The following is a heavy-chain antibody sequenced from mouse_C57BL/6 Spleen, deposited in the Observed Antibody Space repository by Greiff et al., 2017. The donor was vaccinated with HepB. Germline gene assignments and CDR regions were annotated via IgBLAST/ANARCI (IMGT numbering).Heavy chain of an antibody. V-gene: IGHV2-2*01. CDR1: GFSLTSYG. CDR3: ARVSIYYYGSGAMDY. D-gene: IGHD1-1*01. J-gene: IGHJ4*01. CDR2: IWSGGST. Sequence: QVQLKESGPGLVQPSQSLSITCTVSGFSLTSYGVHWVRQSPGKGLEWLGVIWSGGSTDYNAAFISRLSISKDNSKSQVFFKINSLQADDTAIYYCARVSIYYYGSGAMDYWGQGTSVTVSS.